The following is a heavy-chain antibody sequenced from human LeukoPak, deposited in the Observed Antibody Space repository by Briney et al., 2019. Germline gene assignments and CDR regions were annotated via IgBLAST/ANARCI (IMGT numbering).Heavy chain of an antibody. CDR2: LKYDGSEK. D-gene: IGHD6-13*01. CDR1: GFTFSSYW. CDR3: ARDGPAAGLYFDY. Sequence: PGGSLRLSCAAPGFTFSSYWMNWVRQAPGKGLEWVASLKYDGSEKYHVDSVKGRFTISRDNAKNSLYLQMNSLRAEDTAIYYCARDGPAAGLYFDYWGQGTLVAVSS. J-gene: IGHJ4*02. V-gene: IGHV3-7*01.